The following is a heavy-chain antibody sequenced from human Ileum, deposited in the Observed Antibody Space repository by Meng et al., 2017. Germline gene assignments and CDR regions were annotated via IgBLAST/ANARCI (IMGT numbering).Heavy chain of an antibody. CDR3: AKIGVLGTGNWYFDF. V-gene: IGHV3-21*01. J-gene: IGHJ2*01. CDR2: INSNSDYI. D-gene: IGHD3-22*01. Sequence: GESLKISCAASGFTFSASAINWVRQAPGQGLEWVSSINSNSDYIYYAASVKGRFTVSRDNAKNSVYLQMNSLRAEDSALYYCAKIGVLGTGNWYFDFWGRGTLVTVSS. CDR1: GFTFSASA.